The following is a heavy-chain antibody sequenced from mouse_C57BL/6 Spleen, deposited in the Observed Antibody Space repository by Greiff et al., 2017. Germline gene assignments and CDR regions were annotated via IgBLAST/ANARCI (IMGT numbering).Heavy chain of an antibody. V-gene: IGHV1-50*01. J-gene: IGHJ3*01. D-gene: IGHD1-3*01. CDR2: IDPSDSYT. CDR1: GYTFTSYW. Sequence: VQLQQPGAELVKPGASVKLSCKASGYTFTSYWMQWVKQRPGQGLEWIGEIDPSDSYTNYNQKFKGKATLTVDTSSSTAYMQLSSLTSEDSAVYYCARSLPLYQWGAWFAYWGQGTLVTVSA. CDR3: ARSLPLYQWGAWFAY.